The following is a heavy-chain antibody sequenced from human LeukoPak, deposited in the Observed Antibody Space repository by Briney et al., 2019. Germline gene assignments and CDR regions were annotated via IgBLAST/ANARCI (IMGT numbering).Heavy chain of an antibody. CDR1: GFTFSSYG. J-gene: IGHJ3*02. D-gene: IGHD3-10*01. V-gene: IGHV3-30*18. CDR3: AKGRGAFDI. CDR2: ISNDGSNK. Sequence: GGSLRLSCVASGFTFSSYGMHWVRQTPGKGLEWVAVISNDGSNKYYADSVKGRFTISRDNSKNTLYLQMNSLRAEDTAVYYCAKGRGAFDIWGQGTMVTVSS.